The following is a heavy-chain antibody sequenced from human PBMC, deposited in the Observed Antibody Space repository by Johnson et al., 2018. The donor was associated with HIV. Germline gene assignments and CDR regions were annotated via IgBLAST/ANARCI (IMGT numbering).Heavy chain of an antibody. CDR1: GFTFSDYY. D-gene: IGHD3-16*01. CDR2: INQDGSEK. V-gene: IGHV3-7*04. CDR3: ARGMGALDI. Sequence: MLLVESGGGLVKPGGSLRLSCAASGFTFSDYYMSWVRQAPGKGLEWVANINQDGSEKFSVDSVKGRFAISRDNANTSLYLQMNSLRAGDTAVYYCARGMGALDIWGQGTKVTVSS. J-gene: IGHJ3*02.